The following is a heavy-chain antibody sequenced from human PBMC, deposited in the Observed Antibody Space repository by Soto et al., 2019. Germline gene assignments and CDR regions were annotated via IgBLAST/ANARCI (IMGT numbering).Heavy chain of an antibody. V-gene: IGHV4-39*07. CDR2: MYYSGSA. CDR3: ARGNVVAIDY. J-gene: IGHJ4*02. Sequence: SETLSLTCTVSGGSISSSNYHWGWIRQPPGKGLEWIGSMYYSGSAYYNPSLKSRVTISVDRSKNQFSLKLSSVTAADTAVYYCARGNVVAIDYWGQGTLVTVSS. CDR1: GGSISSSNYH. D-gene: IGHD2-21*01.